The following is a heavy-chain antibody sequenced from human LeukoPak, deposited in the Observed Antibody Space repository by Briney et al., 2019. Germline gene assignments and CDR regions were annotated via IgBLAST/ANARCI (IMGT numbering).Heavy chain of an antibody. CDR1: GYTFTGYY. CDR3: ARDKRVSNWFDP. J-gene: IGHJ5*02. CDR2: INPNSGGT. Sequence: ASVKVSCEASGYTFTGYYIHWVRQAPGQGLEWMGWINPNSGGTNYAQKLQGRVTMTTDTSTSTAYMELRSLRSDDTAVYYCARDKRVSNWFDPWGQGTLVTVSS. V-gene: IGHV1-2*02.